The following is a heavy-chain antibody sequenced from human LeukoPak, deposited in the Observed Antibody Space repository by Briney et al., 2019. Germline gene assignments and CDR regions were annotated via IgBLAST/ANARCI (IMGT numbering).Heavy chain of an antibody. J-gene: IGHJ3*02. CDR2: IYYSGST. Sequence: SETLSLTYTVSGGSISSYYWSWIRQPPGKGLEWIGYIYYSGSTNYNPSLKSRVTISVDTSKNQFSLKLSSVTAADTAVYYCARDPGIAVAEGAFDIWGQGTMVTVSS. CDR1: GGSISSYY. V-gene: IGHV4-59*01. CDR3: ARDPGIAVAEGAFDI. D-gene: IGHD6-19*01.